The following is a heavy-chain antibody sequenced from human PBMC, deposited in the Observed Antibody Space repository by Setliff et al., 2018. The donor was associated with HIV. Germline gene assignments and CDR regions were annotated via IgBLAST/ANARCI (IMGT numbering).Heavy chain of an antibody. V-gene: IGHV3-20*04. CDR1: GFNFADYG. J-gene: IGHJ5*01. D-gene: IGHD6-6*01. Sequence: GESLKISCIVSGFNFADYGMSWVRQVPGKGLEWVAGISWSGITTTYADSVKGRFTIFRDNAKNSLYMQMNTLGAEDTAFYYCAREYSEAAPHFGSWGQGTLVAVSS. CDR3: AREYSEAAPHFGS. CDR2: ISWSGITT.